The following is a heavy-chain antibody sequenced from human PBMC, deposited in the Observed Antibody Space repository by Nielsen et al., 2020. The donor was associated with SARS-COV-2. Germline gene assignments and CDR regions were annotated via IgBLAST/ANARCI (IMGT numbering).Heavy chain of an antibody. CDR3: AKNPSRRDYGADY. Sequence: GASLTLSFASSGFPFMLYAMSWFLQAPGKWLALFSSIFAIDGSTNYAESLRVRFTISRDNSKNTLYLQINSLRAEDTAMYYCAKNPSRRDYGADYWGQGTLVTVSS. D-gene: IGHD4-17*01. CDR1: GFPFMLYA. V-gene: IGHV3-23*01. J-gene: IGHJ4*02. CDR2: IFAIDGST.